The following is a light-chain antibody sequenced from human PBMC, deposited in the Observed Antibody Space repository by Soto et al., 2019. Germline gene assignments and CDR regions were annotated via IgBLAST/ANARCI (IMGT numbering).Light chain of an antibody. CDR2: DAS. J-gene: IGKJ1*01. CDR3: QQYDSYSWT. Sequence: DIQMTQSPSTLSASVGDRVTITCRASQSISSWLAWYQQKPGKAPKLLIYDASSLESGVPSRFSGSGSGTEFTLTISSLQTDGFATYYCQQYDSYSWTFGQGTKVEIK. CDR1: QSISSW. V-gene: IGKV1-5*01.